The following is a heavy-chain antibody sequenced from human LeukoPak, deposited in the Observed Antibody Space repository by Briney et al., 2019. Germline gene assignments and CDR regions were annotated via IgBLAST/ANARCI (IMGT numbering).Heavy chain of an antibody. V-gene: IGHV4-31*03. J-gene: IGHJ4*02. CDR1: GGSISSGGYY. Sequence: SQTLSLTCTVSGGSISSGGYYWSWLRQHPGKGLEWIGYISYSGSTYYNPSLKSRVTISVDTSKNQFSLQLSSVTAADTAVYYCARHITGTTLDYWGQGTLVTVSS. CDR3: ARHITGTTLDY. D-gene: IGHD1-7*01. CDR2: ISYSGST.